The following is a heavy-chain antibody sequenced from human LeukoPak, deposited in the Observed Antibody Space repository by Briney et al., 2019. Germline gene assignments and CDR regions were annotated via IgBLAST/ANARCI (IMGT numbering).Heavy chain of an antibody. J-gene: IGHJ4*02. CDR1: GYTLTESS. CDR2: FDPEDGET. D-gene: IGHD3-16*01. V-gene: IGHV1-24*01. CDR3: ARGVKGYDNVWGS. Sequence: ASVKVSCKVSGYTLTESSVHWVRQAPGKGLEWMGGFDPEDGETFYAQKFQGRVTITRDTSISTVYMELSSLRSEDTAVYYCARGVKGYDNVWGSWGQGTLVTVSS.